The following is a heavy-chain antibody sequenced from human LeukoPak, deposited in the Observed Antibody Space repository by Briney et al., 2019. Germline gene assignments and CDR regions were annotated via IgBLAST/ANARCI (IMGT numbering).Heavy chain of an antibody. CDR3: ARDGYCSSTSCRLGYYYYYGMDV. CDR1: GFTFSSYG. CDR2: IWYDGSNK. V-gene: IGHV3-33*01. J-gene: IGHJ6*02. D-gene: IGHD2-2*03. Sequence: GGSLGLSCAASGFTFSSYGMHWVRQAPGKGLEWVAVIWYDGSNKYYADSVKGRFTISRDNSKNTLYLQMNSLRAEDTAVYYCARDGYCSSTSCRLGYYYYYGMDVWGQGTTVTVSS.